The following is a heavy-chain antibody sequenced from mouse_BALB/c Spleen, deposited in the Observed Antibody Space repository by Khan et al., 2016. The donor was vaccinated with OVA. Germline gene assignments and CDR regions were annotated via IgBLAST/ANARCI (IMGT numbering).Heavy chain of an antibody. D-gene: IGHD1-1*01. CDR2: IWGDGST. V-gene: IGHV2-3*01. J-gene: IGHJ3*01. CDR3: ALDYDGRAGFAY. Sequence: QVQLKESGPGLVAPSQSLSITCTVSGFSLTSYGVGWVRQPPGKGLEWLGVIWGDGSTNYHSALISRLSISKDNSKSQVFLKLNSLQTADTATYYCALDYDGRAGFAYWGQGKLVTVSA. CDR1: GFSLTSYG.